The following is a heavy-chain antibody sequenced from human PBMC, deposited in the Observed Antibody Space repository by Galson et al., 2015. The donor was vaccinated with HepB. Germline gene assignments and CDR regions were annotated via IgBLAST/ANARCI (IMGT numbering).Heavy chain of an antibody. V-gene: IGHV3-21*01. D-gene: IGHD4-11*01. CDR2: ISSSTSYI. J-gene: IGHJ4*01. Sequence: PGKGLEWVASISSSTSYIYYADSVKGRFTISRDNAKNSLFLDMNSLRAEDTAVYYCARGAGGSNWRFGDHWGQGVLVIVSS. CDR3: ARGAGGSNWRFGDH.